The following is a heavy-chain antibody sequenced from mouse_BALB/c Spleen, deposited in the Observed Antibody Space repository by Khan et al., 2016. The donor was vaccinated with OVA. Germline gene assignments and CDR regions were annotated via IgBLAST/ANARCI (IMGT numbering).Heavy chain of an antibody. V-gene: IGHV2-6-5*01. CDR1: GFSLSDYC. CDR2: IWGGGST. J-gene: IGHJ4*01. Sequence: VQLVETGPGLVAPSQNLSFTCTASGFSLSDYCVSWIRQPPGKGLEWLGVIWGGGSTYYNSALKSSLSTSKDNSKRPVFLKMSRLQSEDTAMFYCAKGVWSYYYTVDYWGQGTSVTVSS. CDR3: AKGVWSYYYTVDY.